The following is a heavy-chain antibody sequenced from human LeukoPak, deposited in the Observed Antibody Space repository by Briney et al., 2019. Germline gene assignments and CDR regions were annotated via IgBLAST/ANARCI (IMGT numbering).Heavy chain of an antibody. Sequence: PSETLSLTCAVYGGSFSGYYWGWIRQPPGKGLEWIGSIYHSGSTYYNPSLKSRVTISVDTSKNQFSLKLSSVTAADTAVYYCAITTYYYDSSGYPHFDYWGQGTLVTVSS. CDR3: AITTYYYDSSGYPHFDY. CDR2: IYHSGST. CDR1: GGSFSGYY. J-gene: IGHJ4*02. V-gene: IGHV4-38-2*01. D-gene: IGHD3-22*01.